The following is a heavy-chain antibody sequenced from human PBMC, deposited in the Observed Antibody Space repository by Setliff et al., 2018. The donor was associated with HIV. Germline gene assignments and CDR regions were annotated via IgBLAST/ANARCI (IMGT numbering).Heavy chain of an antibody. CDR1: GGSISSHY. CDR2: IYYSGST. D-gene: IGHD4-4*01. J-gene: IGHJ4*01. CDR3: ARTEDYSVGDAPFDY. V-gene: IGHV4-59*11. Sequence: SETLSLTCTVSGGSISSHYWNWIRQPPGKGLEWIGYIYYSGSTNYNPSLKSRVTISVDTSKNQFSLKLSSVTAADTAVYYCARTEDYSVGDAPFDYWGHGTLVTVSS.